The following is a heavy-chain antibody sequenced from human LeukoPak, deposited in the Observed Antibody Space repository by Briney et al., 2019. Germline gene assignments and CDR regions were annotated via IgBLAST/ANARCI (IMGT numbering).Heavy chain of an antibody. Sequence: NPGGSLRLSCAASGFTFSNAWMSWVRQAPGKGLEWVGHIKSETGGGTTDYAAPVKGRFTISRDDSKNMLSLQMNSLKTEDTAMYYCTTMYTGSGGWGQGTLVTVSS. V-gene: IGHV3-15*01. D-gene: IGHD1-14*01. J-gene: IGHJ4*02. CDR2: IKSETGGGTT. CDR3: TTMYTGSGG. CDR1: GFTFSNAW.